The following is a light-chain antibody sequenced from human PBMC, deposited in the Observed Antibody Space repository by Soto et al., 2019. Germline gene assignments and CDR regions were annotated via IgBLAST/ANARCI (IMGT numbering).Light chain of an antibody. CDR3: QHYGNSLWT. CDR1: QSVSSSY. J-gene: IGKJ1*01. Sequence: EIVLMQSPGTLSLSPGERATLSCRASQSVSSSYLAWYQQRPGQAPRLLIYGASSRATGIPDRFSGGGSGTDFTLTISRLEPEDFAVYYCQHYGNSLWTFGQGTKVEIK. CDR2: GAS. V-gene: IGKV3-20*01.